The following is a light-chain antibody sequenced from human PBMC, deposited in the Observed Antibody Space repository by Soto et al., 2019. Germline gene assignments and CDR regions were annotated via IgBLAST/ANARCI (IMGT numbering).Light chain of an antibody. Sequence: QSALTQPASVSGSPGQSITISCTGTSSDVGGYNYVSWYQQHPGTAPKLMIYDVSHRPSGVSNRFSGSKSGNTASLTISGLQAEDEADYYCSSYTSSITRYVFGTGTKLTVL. CDR1: SSDVGGYNY. CDR2: DVS. V-gene: IGLV2-14*01. J-gene: IGLJ1*01. CDR3: SSYTSSITRYV.